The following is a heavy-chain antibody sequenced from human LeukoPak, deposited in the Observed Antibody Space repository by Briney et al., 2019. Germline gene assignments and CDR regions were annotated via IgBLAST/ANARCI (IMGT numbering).Heavy chain of an antibody. Sequence: GGSLRLSCAASGFTFSSYAMHWVRQAPGKGLEWVAVISYDGSNKYYADSVKGRFTISRDNSKNTLYLQMNSLRAEDTAVYYCARVLGWAYYFDYWGQGTLVTVSS. CDR1: GFTFSSYA. J-gene: IGHJ4*02. D-gene: IGHD6-19*01. CDR3: ARVLGWAYYFDY. CDR2: ISYDGSNK. V-gene: IGHV3-30-3*01.